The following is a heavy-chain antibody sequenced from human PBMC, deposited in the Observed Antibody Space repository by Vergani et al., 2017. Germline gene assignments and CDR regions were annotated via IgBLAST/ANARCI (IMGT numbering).Heavy chain of an antibody. Sequence: QVQLQQWGAGLLKPSETLSLTCAVYGGSFSGYYWSWIRQPPGKGLEWIGEINHSGSTNYNPSLKSRVTISVDTSKNQFSLKLSSVTAADTAVYYCVSSSWYEIRAFDIWGQGTMVTVSS. CDR1: GGSFSGYY. J-gene: IGHJ3*02. V-gene: IGHV4-34*01. D-gene: IGHD6-13*01. CDR2: INHSGST. CDR3: VSSSWYEIRAFDI.